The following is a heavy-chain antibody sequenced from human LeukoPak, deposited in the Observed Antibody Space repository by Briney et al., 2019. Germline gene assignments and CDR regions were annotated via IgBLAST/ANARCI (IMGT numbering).Heavy chain of an antibody. CDR3: ARVYSMVRINWFDP. J-gene: IGHJ5*02. V-gene: IGHV4-4*07. D-gene: IGHD3-10*01. Sequence: SETLSLTCTVSGGSISSYYWSWIRQPAGKGLEWIGRIYTSGSTNYNPSLKSRVTMSVDTSKNQFSLKLSSVTAADTAVYYCARVYSMVRINWFDPWGQGTLVTVSS. CDR1: GGSISSYY. CDR2: IYTSGST.